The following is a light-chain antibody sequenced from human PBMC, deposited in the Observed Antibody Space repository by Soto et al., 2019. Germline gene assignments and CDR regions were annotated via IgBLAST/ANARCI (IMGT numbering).Light chain of an antibody. CDR2: DVS. CDR1: SNDVGAYNY. CDR3: CSYAVRDTFYV. V-gene: IGLV2-11*01. J-gene: IGLJ1*01. Sequence: QSVLTQPRSVSGSPGQSVIISCAGTSNDVGAYNYVSWYQQHPGKAPKLVIYDVSKRPSGVPARFSGSKSGNTASLTISGLQDDDEADYFCCSYAVRDTFYVFGTGTKVTVL.